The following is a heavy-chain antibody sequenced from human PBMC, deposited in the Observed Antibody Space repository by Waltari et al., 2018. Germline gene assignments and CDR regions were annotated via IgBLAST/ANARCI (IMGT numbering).Heavy chain of an antibody. CDR1: GDTFTDNY. J-gene: IGHJ3*01. CDR2: LEPGDGQA. Sequence: EVQLLQSGAEVKKPGTPVKISCKVSGDTFTDNYIHWIQQAPGKGLQWMGLLEPGDGQAVYAEKFQGRVTMTADTSIHTAYMELTSLTSEDTAFYYWAAALGGGISASRPFHFWGQGTMITVSS. D-gene: IGHD3-10*01. CDR3: AAALGGGISASRPFHF. V-gene: IGHV1-69-2*01.